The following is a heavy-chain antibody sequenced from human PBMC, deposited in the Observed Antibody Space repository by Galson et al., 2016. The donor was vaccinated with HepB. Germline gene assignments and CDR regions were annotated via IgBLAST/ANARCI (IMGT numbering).Heavy chain of an antibody. J-gene: IGHJ3*01. CDR3: ATTYCGGTCSHVYAFDF. Sequence: SETLSLTCSVSGDSINNYYSSWIRQPPGKTLEWIGYSSYNGITDYNSSLKSRVNISVDTSKNQLSLKLSSVTAADTALYYCATTYCGGTCSHVYAFDFWGQGIMVTVSS. CDR1: GDSINNYY. D-gene: IGHD2-21*01. V-gene: IGHV4-59*01. CDR2: SSYNGIT.